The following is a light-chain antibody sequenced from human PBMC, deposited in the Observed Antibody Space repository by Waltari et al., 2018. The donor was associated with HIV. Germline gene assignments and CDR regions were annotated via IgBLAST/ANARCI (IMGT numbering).Light chain of an antibody. J-gene: IGKJ3*01. Sequence: EIVLTQSPGTLSLSPGERASLSCRASQSLSSSYLAWFQQKPGQAPRLLIYGASSRATGIPERFSGTGSGTDFTLTVSRLEPEDFAVYFCQQYDSSPFTFGPGTKVDIK. CDR3: QQYDSSPFT. V-gene: IGKV3-20*01. CDR1: QSLSSSY. CDR2: GAS.